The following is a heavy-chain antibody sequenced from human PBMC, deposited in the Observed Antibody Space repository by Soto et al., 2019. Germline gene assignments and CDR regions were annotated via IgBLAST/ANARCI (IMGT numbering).Heavy chain of an antibody. CDR3: ARGVAAPGQRDY. CDR1: RYTFTSYA. Sequence: ASVKVSCKASRYTFTSYAMHWVRQAPGQRLEWMGWINAGNGNTKYSQKFQGRVTMTRNTSASTAYMELSSLRSEDTAVYYCARGVAAPGQRDYWGQGTLVTVSS. CDR2: INAGNGNT. J-gene: IGHJ4*02. V-gene: IGHV1-3*01. D-gene: IGHD6-13*01.